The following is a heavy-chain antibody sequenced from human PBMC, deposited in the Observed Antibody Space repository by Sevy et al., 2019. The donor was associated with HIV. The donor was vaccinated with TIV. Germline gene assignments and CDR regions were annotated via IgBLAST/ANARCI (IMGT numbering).Heavy chain of an antibody. CDR2: IYHSGST. D-gene: IGHD6-13*01. CDR3: ARAGYSSSWIDF. CDR1: GGSISSSNW. J-gene: IGHJ4*02. Sequence: SETLSLTCGVSGGSISSSNWWSWVRQPPGKGLEWIGEIYHSGSTIYNPSLKSRVTISIDKSKNQFSLKLSSVTAADTAMYYCARAGYSSSWIDFWGQGTLVTVSS. V-gene: IGHV4-4*02.